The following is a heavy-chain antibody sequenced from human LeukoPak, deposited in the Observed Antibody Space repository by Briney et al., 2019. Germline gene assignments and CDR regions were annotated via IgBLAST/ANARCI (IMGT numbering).Heavy chain of an antibody. CDR2: IYPGDSDT. V-gene: IGHV5-51*01. CDR1: GYSFTSYW. Sequence: GESLKISCKGSGYSFTSYWIGWVRQMPGKGLEWMGIIYPGDSDTRYSPSFQGQVTISADKSISTAYLQWSSLKASDTAMYYCARVPYYYDSSGYYSHFDYWGQGTLVTVSS. CDR3: ARVPYYYDSSGYYSHFDY. J-gene: IGHJ4*02. D-gene: IGHD3-22*01.